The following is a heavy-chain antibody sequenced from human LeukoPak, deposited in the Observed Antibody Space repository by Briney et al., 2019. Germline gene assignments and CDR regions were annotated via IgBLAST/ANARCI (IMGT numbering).Heavy chain of an antibody. CDR1: SDSFSLYY. D-gene: IGHD5-24*01. Sequence: SETLSLTCNVSSDSFSLYYWSWIRQPAGKGLEWIGRLHPNGDVNYNPSLRSRVTLSGDTSKKQVFLRLTAVTAADTAVYYCARDGEMATISLSAFDIWGQGTMVTVSS. V-gene: IGHV4-4*07. CDR2: LHPNGDV. CDR3: ARDGEMATISLSAFDI. J-gene: IGHJ3*02.